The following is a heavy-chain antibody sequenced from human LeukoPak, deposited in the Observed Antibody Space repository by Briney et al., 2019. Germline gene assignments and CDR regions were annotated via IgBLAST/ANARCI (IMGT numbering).Heavy chain of an antibody. CDR2: IYYSGST. CDR1: GGSISSGDYY. V-gene: IGHV4-30-4*08. CDR3: ARERASNNYYNYFDP. Sequence: SQTLSLTCTVSGGSISSGDYYWSWIRQPPGKGLEWIGYIYYSGSTYYNPSLKSRVTISVDKSLRQFFLRLSPVTAADTAVYYCARERASNNYYNYFDPWGQGTQVTVSS. J-gene: IGHJ5*02. D-gene: IGHD1-1*01.